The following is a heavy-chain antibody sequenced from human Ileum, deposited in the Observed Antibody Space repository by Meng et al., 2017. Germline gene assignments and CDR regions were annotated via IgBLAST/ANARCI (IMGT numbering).Heavy chain of an antibody. D-gene: IGHD1-1*01. V-gene: IGHV1-18*01. J-gene: IGHJ4*02. CDR3: AREGAYNGGDY. Sequence: VQLVQSGAEVKKPGASVTVSCKASGYTFTTYGISWVRQAPGQGLEWMGWMNTDKGNTNYAQKFQGRVTMTRDTSTSTAYMELRSLRSDDTAVYYCAREGAYNGGDYWGQGTLVTVSS. CDR1: GYTFTTYG. CDR2: MNTDKGNT.